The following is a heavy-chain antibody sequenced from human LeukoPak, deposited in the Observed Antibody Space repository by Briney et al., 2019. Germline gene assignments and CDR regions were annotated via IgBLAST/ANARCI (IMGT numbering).Heavy chain of an antibody. V-gene: IGHV4-34*01. CDR2: INHSGST. CDR3: ARDGEGRILWWWPDAFDI. CDR1: GGSFSGYY. J-gene: IGHJ3*02. D-gene: IGHD2-21*01. Sequence: SETLSLTCAVYGGSFSGYYWSWIRQPPGKGLEWIGEINHSGSTNYNPSLKSRVTISVDTSKNQFSLKLSSVTAADTAVYYCARDGEGRILWWWPDAFDIWGQGTMVTVSS.